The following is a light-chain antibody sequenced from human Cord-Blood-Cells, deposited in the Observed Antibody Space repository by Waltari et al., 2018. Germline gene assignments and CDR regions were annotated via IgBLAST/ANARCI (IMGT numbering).Light chain of an antibody. CDR3: MQALQTPLT. CDR2: LGS. Sequence: DIVMTQSPLSLPVTPGEPASISCSSSQSLLHSNGYNYLDWYLQNPGQSPQLLIYLGSNRASGVPDRFSGSGSGTDFTLKISRVEAEDVGVYYCMQALQTPLTFGGGTKVEIK. J-gene: IGKJ4*01. CDR1: QSLLHSNGYNY. V-gene: IGKV2-28*01.